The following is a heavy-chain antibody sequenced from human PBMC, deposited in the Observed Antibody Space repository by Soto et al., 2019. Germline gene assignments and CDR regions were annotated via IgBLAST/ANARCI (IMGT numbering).Heavy chain of an antibody. CDR3: ARGITMVRGVILDAFDI. CDR2: IKQDGSER. Sequence: PGGSLRLSCADSGLTFSRYWVSWVRQAPGKGLEWVASIKQDGSERYYVDSVKGRFTISRDNAKNSQYLQMNSLRAEDTAVYYCARGITMVRGVILDAFDIWGQGTMVTVSS. V-gene: IGHV3-7*04. CDR1: GLTFSRYW. D-gene: IGHD3-10*01. J-gene: IGHJ3*02.